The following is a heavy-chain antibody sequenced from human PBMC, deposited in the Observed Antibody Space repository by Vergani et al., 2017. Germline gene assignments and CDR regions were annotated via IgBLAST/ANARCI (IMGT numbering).Heavy chain of an antibody. V-gene: IGHV1-69*13. Sequence: VQLVQSGAEVKKPGATVKISRTVSGYTFTDYYMHWVQQAPGKGLEWMGGIIPIFGTANYAQKFQGRVTITADESTSTAYMELSSLRSEDTAVYYCARERALAYCGGDCYPIFDYWGQGTLVTVSS. J-gene: IGHJ4*02. D-gene: IGHD2-21*02. CDR3: ARERALAYCGGDCYPIFDY. CDR2: IIPIFGTA. CDR1: GYTFTDYY.